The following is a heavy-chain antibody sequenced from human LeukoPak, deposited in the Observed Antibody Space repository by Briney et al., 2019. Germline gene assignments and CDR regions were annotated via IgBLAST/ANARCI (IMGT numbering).Heavy chain of an antibody. CDR2: IYHSGST. Sequence: PSETLSLTCAVSGYSISSGYYWGWIRQPPGKGLEWIGSIYHSGSTYYNPSLKSRVTISVDTSKNQFSLKLSSVTAADTAVYYCARHLLDIVVVPAALTPVNWFDPWGQGTLVTVSP. CDR3: ARHLLDIVVVPAALTPVNWFDP. D-gene: IGHD2-2*03. J-gene: IGHJ5*02. CDR1: GYSISSGYY. V-gene: IGHV4-38-2*01.